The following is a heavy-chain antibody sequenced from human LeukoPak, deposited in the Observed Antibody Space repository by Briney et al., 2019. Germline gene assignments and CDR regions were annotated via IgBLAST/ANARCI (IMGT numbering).Heavy chain of an antibody. CDR2: ISGSGGST. V-gene: IGHV3-23*01. J-gene: IGHJ4*02. CDR1: GFTFSSYA. D-gene: IGHD3-22*01. Sequence: GGSLRLSCAASGFTFSSYAMSWVRQAPGKGLEWVSAISGSGGSTCYADSVKGRFTISRDNSKNTLYLQMNSLRAEDTAVYYCARGPDYDSSGLHVDYWGQGTLVTVSS. CDR3: ARGPDYDSSGLHVDY.